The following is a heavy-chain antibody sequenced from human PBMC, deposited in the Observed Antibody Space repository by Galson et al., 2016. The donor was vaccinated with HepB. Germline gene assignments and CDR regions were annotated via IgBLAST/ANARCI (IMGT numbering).Heavy chain of an antibody. Sequence: SLRLSCAASGFTFSSYGMHWVRQAPGKGLEWVAVILYDGSNKYYADSVKGRFTISRDNSKNTLYLQMNSLRAEDTAVYYCARVGSLYCSGGSCYGPHYGMDVWGKGTTVTVSS. CDR1: GFTFSSYG. CDR2: ILYDGSNK. CDR3: ARVGSLYCSGGSCYGPHYGMDV. V-gene: IGHV3-33*01. D-gene: IGHD2-15*01. J-gene: IGHJ6*04.